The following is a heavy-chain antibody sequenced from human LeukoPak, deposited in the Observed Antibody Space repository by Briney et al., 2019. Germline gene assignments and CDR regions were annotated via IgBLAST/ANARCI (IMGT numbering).Heavy chain of an antibody. Sequence: GGSLRLSCAASGFTFSDYGMNWVRQTPGKGLEWVAVISYDGSNKYYADSVKGRFTISRDNSKNTLYLQMNSLRAEDTAVYYCAKARSLTTVTNYFDYWGQGTLVTVSS. CDR3: AKARSLTTVTNYFDY. J-gene: IGHJ4*02. CDR2: ISYDGSNK. V-gene: IGHV3-30*18. D-gene: IGHD4-17*01. CDR1: GFTFSDYG.